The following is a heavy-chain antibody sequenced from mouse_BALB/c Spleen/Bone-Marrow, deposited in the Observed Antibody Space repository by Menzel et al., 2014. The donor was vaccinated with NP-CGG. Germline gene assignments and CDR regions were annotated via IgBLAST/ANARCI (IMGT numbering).Heavy chain of an antibody. CDR1: GFTFSDYY. CDR3: ARDGIFAMDY. V-gene: IGHV5-4*02. Sequence: EVQGVESGGGLVKPGGSLKLSCAASGFTFSDYYMHWVRQNPEKRLEWVATINHCCSYTYYPESVKGRSTMSRDNSKNNLYLQMTSLKSEDTAMYYCARDGIFAMDYWGQGTSVTVSS. D-gene: IGHD1-1*02. J-gene: IGHJ4*01. CDR2: INHCCSYT.